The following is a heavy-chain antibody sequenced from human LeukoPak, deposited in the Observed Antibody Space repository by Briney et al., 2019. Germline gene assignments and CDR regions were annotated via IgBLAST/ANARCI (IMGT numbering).Heavy chain of an antibody. CDR3: ARDRTYSDSSTTYFYGMDV. D-gene: IGHD1-26*01. Sequence: SETLSLTCTVSGSSISSYYWSWIRQPPGKGLEWIGYISYSGSTKYNPSLKSRVTISVDTSKSQFSLKLRSVTAADTAVYYCARDRTYSDSSTTYFYGMDVWGQGTTVTVSS. J-gene: IGHJ6*02. V-gene: IGHV4-59*01. CDR1: GSSISSYY. CDR2: ISYSGST.